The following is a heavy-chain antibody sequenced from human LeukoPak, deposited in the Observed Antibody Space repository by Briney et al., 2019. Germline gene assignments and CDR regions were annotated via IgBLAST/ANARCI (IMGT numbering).Heavy chain of an antibody. J-gene: IGHJ4*02. CDR2: ISDSGRTT. Sequence: PGGSLRLSCAVSGLTFSNFKMNWVRQAPGKGLEWVSYISDSGRTTFYADSVKGRFTISRDNAKNSLYLQMNSLRAEDTAVYYCARTPGDCWGQGTLVTVSS. CDR3: ARTPGDC. V-gene: IGHV3-48*03. CDR1: GLTFSNFK.